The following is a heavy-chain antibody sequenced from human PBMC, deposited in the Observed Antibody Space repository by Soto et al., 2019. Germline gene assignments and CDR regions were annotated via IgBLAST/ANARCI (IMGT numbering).Heavy chain of an antibody. V-gene: IGHV3-11*01. CDR2: ISSSGSTI. D-gene: IGHD1-26*01. CDR1: GFTFSDYY. Sequence: PGGSLRLSCAASGFTFSDYYMSWIRQAPGKGLEWVSYISSSGSTIYYADSVKGRFTISRDNSKNTLYLHMNSLRAEDTALYYCAKYYCETKGPYFFDYWGQGTLVTVSS. CDR3: AKYYCETKGPYFFDY. J-gene: IGHJ4*02.